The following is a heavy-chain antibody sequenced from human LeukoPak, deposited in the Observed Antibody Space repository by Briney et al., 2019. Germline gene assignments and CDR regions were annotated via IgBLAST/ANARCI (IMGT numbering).Heavy chain of an antibody. CDR3: ARDPTFGYSSS. Sequence: NWVRQAPGKGLEWIGYIYYSGSTYYNPSLKSRVTISVDTSKNQFSLKLSSVTAADTAVYYCARDPTFGYSSSWGQGTLVTVSS. V-gene: IGHV4-31*02. CDR2: IYYSGST. J-gene: IGHJ4*02. D-gene: IGHD6-13*01.